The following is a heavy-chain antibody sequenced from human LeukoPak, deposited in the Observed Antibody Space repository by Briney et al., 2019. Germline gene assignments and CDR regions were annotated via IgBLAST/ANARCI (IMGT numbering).Heavy chain of an antibody. V-gene: IGHV1-46*01. CDR3: ARDIYGSGSYYRSKTYYFDY. CDR2: INPSGGST. D-gene: IGHD3-10*01. J-gene: IGHJ4*02. Sequence: ASVKVSCKASGYTFTSYYMNWVRQAPGQGLEWMGIINPSGGSTSYAQKFQGRVTMTRDTSTSTVYMELSSLRFEDTAVYHCARDIYGSGSYYRSKTYYFDYWGQGTLVTVSS. CDR1: GYTFTSYY.